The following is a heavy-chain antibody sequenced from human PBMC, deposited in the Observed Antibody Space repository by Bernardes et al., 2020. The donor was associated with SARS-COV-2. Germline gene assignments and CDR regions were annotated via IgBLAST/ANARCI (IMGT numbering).Heavy chain of an antibody. Sequence: SETLSLTCTVSGGSISSHYWSWIRQPPGKGLEWIGYIYYSGSTNYNPSLKSRVTISLDTSKNQFSLKLSSVTAADTAVYYCASTGVLRYFDWLSVMGPFDIWGQGTMVTVSS. V-gene: IGHV4-59*11. CDR3: ASTGVLRYFDWLSVMGPFDI. CDR1: GGSISSHY. D-gene: IGHD3-9*01. CDR2: IYYSGST. J-gene: IGHJ3*02.